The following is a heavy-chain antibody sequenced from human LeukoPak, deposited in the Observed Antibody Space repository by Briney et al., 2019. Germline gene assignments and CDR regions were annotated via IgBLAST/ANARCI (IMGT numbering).Heavy chain of an antibody. D-gene: IGHD2-2*02. CDR2: MNPNSGNT. CDR3: ARGGVQSSYCSSTSCYTKKYPYEY. J-gene: IGHJ4*02. V-gene: IGHV1-8*03. CDR1: GYTFTSYD. Sequence: GASVKVSCKASGYTFTSYDINWVRQATGRGLEWMGWMNPNSGNTGYAQKFQGRVTITTDESTSTAYMELSSLRSDDTAVYYCARGGVQSSYCSSTSCYTKKYPYEYWGQGTLVTVSS.